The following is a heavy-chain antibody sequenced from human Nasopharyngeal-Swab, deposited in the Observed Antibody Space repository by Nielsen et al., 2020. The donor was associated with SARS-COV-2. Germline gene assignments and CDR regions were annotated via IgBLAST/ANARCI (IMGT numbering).Heavy chain of an antibody. CDR3: ARDSVVSIFGVVSSDY. CDR1: GYTFTGYY. Sequence: ASVKVSCKASGYTFTGYYMHWVRQAPGQGLEWMGWINPNSGGTNYAQKFQGRVTMTRDTSISTAYMELSRLRSDDTAVYYCARDSVVSIFGVVSSDYWGQGTLVTVSS. V-gene: IGHV1-2*02. D-gene: IGHD3-3*01. J-gene: IGHJ4*02. CDR2: INPNSGGT.